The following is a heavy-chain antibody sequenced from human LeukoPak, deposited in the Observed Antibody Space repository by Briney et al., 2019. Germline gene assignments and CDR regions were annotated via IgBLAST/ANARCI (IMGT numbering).Heavy chain of an antibody. CDR1: GYSISSGYY. J-gene: IGHJ4*02. V-gene: IGHV4-38-2*02. CDR2: IYHSGST. Sequence: SETLSLTCTVSGYSISSGYYWGWIRQPPGKGLEWIGSIYHSGSTYYNPSLKSRVTISVDMSKNQFSLKLSSVTAADTAVYYCARDRAYGEEGVPLDYWGQGTLVTVSS. CDR3: ARDRAYGEEGVPLDY. D-gene: IGHD4-17*01.